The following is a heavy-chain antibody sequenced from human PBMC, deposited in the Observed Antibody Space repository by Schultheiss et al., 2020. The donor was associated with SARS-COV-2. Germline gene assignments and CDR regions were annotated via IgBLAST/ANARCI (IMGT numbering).Heavy chain of an antibody. CDR2: ISSSSSTI. J-gene: IGHJ5*02. CDR3: ARGGTVVRGNWFDP. V-gene: IGHV3-48*04. D-gene: IGHD4-23*01. CDR1: GFTFSSYG. Sequence: GGSLRLSCAASGFTFSSYGMHWVRQPPGKGLEWVSYISSSSSTIYYADSVKGRFTISRDNAKNSLYLQMNSLRAEDTAVYYCARGGTVVRGNWFDPWGQGTLVTVSS.